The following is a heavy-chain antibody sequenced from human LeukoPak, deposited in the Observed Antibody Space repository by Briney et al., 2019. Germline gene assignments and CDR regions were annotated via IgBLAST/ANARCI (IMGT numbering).Heavy chain of an antibody. V-gene: IGHV4-61*02. Sequence: SETLSLTCTVSGGSISSGGYYWSWIRQPAGKGLEWIGRIYTSGSTNYNPSLKSRVTISVDTSKNQFSLKLSSVTAADTAVYYCPSTKWELQKAEYFQHWGQGTLVTVSS. CDR1: GGSISSGGYY. CDR2: IYTSGST. D-gene: IGHD1-26*01. CDR3: PSTKWELQKAEYFQH. J-gene: IGHJ1*01.